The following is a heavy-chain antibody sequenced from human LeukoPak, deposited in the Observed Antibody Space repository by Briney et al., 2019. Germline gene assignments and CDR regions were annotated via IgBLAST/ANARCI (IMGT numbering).Heavy chain of an antibody. D-gene: IGHD3-9*01. J-gene: IGHJ4*02. V-gene: IGHV3-23*01. CDR1: GFLFRSYG. CDR2: ISDSGGST. Sequence: GGSLRLSCAASGFLFRSYGMSWVRQAPGKGLEWVSGISDSGGSTFYADPVKGRFTISRDNSKNTMYLQMNSLRAEDTALYYCAKDSPWKYYDSTGFSGYWGQGTLVTVSS. CDR3: AKDSPWKYYDSTGFSGY.